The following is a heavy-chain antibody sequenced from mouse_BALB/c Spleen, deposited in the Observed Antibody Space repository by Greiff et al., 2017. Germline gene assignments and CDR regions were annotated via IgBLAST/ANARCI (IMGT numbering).Heavy chain of an antibody. D-gene: IGHD2-4*01. CDR2: IDPYNGGT. V-gene: IGHV1S135*01. Sequence: VQLQQSGPELVKPGASVKVSCKASGYAFTSYNMYWVKQSHGKSLEWIGYIDPYNGGTSYNQKFKGKATLTVDKSSSTAYMHLNSLTSEDSAVYYCARMGGSDYDYDVDAMDYWGQGTSVTVSS. J-gene: IGHJ4*01. CDR1: GYAFTSYN. CDR3: ARMGGSDYDYDVDAMDY.